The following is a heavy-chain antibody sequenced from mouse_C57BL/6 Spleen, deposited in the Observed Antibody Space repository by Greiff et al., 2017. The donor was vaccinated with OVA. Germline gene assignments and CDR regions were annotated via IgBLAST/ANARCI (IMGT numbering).Heavy chain of an antibody. D-gene: IGHD1-1*01. CDR2: INPNNGGT. CDR3: ADYGSRSSYYAMDY. CDR1: GYTFTDYY. V-gene: IGHV1-26*01. J-gene: IGHJ4*01. Sequence: VQLQQSGPELVKPGASVKISCKASGYTFTDYYMNWVKQSHGKSLEWIGDINPNNGGTSYNQKFKGKATLTVDKSSSTAYMELRSLTSEDSAVDYCADYGSRSSYYAMDYWGQGTSVTVSS.